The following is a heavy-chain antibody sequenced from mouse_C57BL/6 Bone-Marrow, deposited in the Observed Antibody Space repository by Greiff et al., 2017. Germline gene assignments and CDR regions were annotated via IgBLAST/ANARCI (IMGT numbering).Heavy chain of an antibody. D-gene: IGHD2-5*01. V-gene: IGHV14-2*01. J-gene: IGHJ2*01. CDR3: ARGPSSNFFFDY. Sequence: VQLQQSGAELVKPGASVKLSCTASGFNIKDYYMHWVKQRTEQGLEWIGRIDPEDGDTKYAPKFKGKATITADTSSNTAYMHLSSLTTEDSAIYYCARGPSSNFFFDYWGQGTTLTVSS. CDR2: IDPEDGDT. CDR1: GFNIKDYY.